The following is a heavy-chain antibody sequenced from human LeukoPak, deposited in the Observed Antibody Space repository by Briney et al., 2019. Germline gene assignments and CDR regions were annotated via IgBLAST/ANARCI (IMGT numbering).Heavy chain of an antibody. CDR3: ARDRGLTSGWQGY. V-gene: IGHV3-23*01. CDR2: ISGSGGST. D-gene: IGHD6-19*01. Sequence: GGSLRLSCAASGFTFSSYGMSWVRQAPGKGLEWVSAISGSGGSTYYADSVKGRCTISRDNSKNTLYLQMNSLRAEDTAVYYCARDRGLTSGWQGYWGHGTLVTVSS. CDR1: GFTFSSYG. J-gene: IGHJ4*01.